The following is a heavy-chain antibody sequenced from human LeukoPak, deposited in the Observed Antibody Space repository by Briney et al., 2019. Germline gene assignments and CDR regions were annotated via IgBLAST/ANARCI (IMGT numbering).Heavy chain of an antibody. Sequence: SETLSLTCTVSGGPISTSNYYWIWIRQPPGKGLEWIGSVFFSGNTYYNPSLKSRVTISLDTSKNQFSLNLNSVTAADTAVFYCAKSAGSGLIDYWGQGTLVTVSS. CDR3: AKSAGSGLIDY. D-gene: IGHD3-10*01. CDR1: GGPISTSNYY. CDR2: VFFSGNT. V-gene: IGHV4-39*07. J-gene: IGHJ4*02.